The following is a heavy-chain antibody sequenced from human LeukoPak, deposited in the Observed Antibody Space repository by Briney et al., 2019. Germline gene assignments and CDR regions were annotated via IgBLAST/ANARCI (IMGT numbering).Heavy chain of an antibody. V-gene: IGHV5-51*01. Sequence: GESLKISCKGSGYSFISYWIGWVRKKPGKGLEWMGIIYSGDSDTKYSPSFQGQVTISVDKSISTAYLQWSGLKAADTAMYYCARSQGVYDSSGYYYYYGMDVWGQGTTVTVSS. J-gene: IGHJ6*02. CDR2: IYSGDSDT. CDR3: ARSQGVYDSSGYYYYYGMDV. D-gene: IGHD3-22*01. CDR1: GYSFISYW.